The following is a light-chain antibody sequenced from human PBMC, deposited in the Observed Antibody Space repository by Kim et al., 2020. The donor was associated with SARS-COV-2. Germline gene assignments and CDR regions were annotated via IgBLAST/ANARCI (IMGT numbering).Light chain of an antibody. CDR2: AAS. J-gene: IGKJ2*02. CDR3: LQHVSYPRT. V-gene: IGKV1-17*03. Sequence: DIQMTQSPSAMSASIGDRVSITCRASQDIGEYLAWFQQKPGEAPRRLIYAASNLQSGVPSRFSGSGSGTEFTLTISSLQPEDFATYYCLQHVSYPRTFGQGTKLEI. CDR1: QDIGEY.